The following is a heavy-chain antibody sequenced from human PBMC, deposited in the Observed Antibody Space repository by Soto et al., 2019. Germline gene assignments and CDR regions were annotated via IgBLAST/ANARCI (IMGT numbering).Heavy chain of an antibody. Sequence: GALRLSCVGSGFTFSSYWMSWVRQAPGKGLEWVANIKQDGSEKHYVDSVKGRFTISRDNANNSLYLQMNSLGAEDTAVYYCARDSGITGTTADFDYWGQGTLVTVSS. CDR3: ARDSGITGTTADFDY. D-gene: IGHD1-20*01. J-gene: IGHJ4*02. V-gene: IGHV3-7*01. CDR2: IKQDGSEK. CDR1: GFTFSSYW.